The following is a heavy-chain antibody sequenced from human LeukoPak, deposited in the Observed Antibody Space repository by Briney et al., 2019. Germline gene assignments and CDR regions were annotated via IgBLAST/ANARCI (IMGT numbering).Heavy chain of an antibody. CDR1: GGSISRSSYY. V-gene: IGHV4-39*01. CDR2: IYYSGST. CDR3: ARHRNEYYYGDYQVIDY. J-gene: IGHJ4*02. Sequence: PSETLSLTCTVSGGSISRSSYYWGWIRQPPGKGLEWFGRIYYSGSTYYNPSLKSRVTMSVATSKNQFSLKLSSVTAADTAVYYCARHRNEYYYGDYQVIDYWGQGTLVTVSS. D-gene: IGHD4-17*01.